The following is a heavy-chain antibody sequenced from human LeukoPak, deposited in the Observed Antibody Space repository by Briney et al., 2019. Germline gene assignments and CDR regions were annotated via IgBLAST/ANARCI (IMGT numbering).Heavy chain of an antibody. Sequence: PSETLSLTCTVSGGSISSGTYYWSWIRQPAGKGLEWIGRIYPSGSTNYNPSLKSRVTISGDTSKNQFSLMLNSVTAADTAIYYCARHWGRDTFDIWGQGTMVTVSS. J-gene: IGHJ3*02. V-gene: IGHV4-61*02. CDR2: IYPSGST. CDR3: ARHWGRDTFDI. CDR1: GGSISSGTYY. D-gene: IGHD3-16*01.